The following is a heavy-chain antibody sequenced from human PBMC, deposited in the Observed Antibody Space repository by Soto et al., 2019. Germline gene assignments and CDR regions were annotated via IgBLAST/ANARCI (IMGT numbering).Heavy chain of an antibody. CDR3: ARVGPYYDSSGYYVDYFDY. D-gene: IGHD3-22*01. CDR2: IYSGGST. V-gene: IGHV3-66*01. CDR1: GFTVSSNY. Sequence: LRLSCAASGFTVSSNYMSWVRQAPGKGLEWVSVIYSGGSTYYADSVKGRFTISRDNSKNTLYLQMNSLRAEDTAVYYCARVGPYYDSSGYYVDYFDYWGQGTLVTVSS. J-gene: IGHJ4*02.